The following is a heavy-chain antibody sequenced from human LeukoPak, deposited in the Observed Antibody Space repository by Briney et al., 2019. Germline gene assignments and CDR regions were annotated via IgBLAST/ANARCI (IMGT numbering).Heavy chain of an antibody. CDR3: ARVLKWFGVDAFDI. J-gene: IGHJ3*02. CDR1: GFSISSGYY. V-gene: IGHV4-38-2*01. CDR2: FYHSGNT. D-gene: IGHD3-10*01. Sequence: PSETLSLTCAVSGFSISSGYYWGWIRQPPGKGLEWIGSFYHSGNTYYNPSLKSRVTISVDTSKNQFSLKLSSVTAADTAVYYCARVLKWFGVDAFDIWGQGTMVTVSS.